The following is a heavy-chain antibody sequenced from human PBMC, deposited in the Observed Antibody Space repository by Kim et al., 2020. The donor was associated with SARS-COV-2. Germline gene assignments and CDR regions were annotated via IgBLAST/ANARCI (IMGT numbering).Heavy chain of an antibody. V-gene: IGHV1-2*02. D-gene: IGHD2-2*01. Sequence: ASVKVSCKASGYTFTGYYMHWVRQAPGQGLEWMGWINPNSGGTNYAQKFQGRVTMTRDTSISTAYMELSRLRSDDTAVYYCARLVPAARWFDPWGQGTLVTVSS. CDR2: INPNSGGT. J-gene: IGHJ5*02. CDR3: ARLVPAARWFDP. CDR1: GYTFTGYY.